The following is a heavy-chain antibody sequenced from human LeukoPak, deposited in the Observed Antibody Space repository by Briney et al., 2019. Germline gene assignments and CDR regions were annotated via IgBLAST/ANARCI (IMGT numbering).Heavy chain of an antibody. CDR1: GGSFSGYY. J-gene: IGHJ4*02. Sequence: SETLSLTCAVYGGSFSGYYWSWTRQPPGKGLEWIGQISRRGNTNYNPSLKSRVTISVDTSKNQLSLKLSTVTAADTALYYCARHGEYYFDYWGQGTLVTVSS. D-gene: IGHD3-10*01. V-gene: IGHV4-34*01. CDR2: ISRRGNT. CDR3: ARHGEYYFDY.